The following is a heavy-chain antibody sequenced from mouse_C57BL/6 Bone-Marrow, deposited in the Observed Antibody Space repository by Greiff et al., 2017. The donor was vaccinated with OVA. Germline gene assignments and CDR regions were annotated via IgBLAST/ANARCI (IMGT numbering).Heavy chain of an antibody. CDR2: ISSGSSTI. CDR3: ARRVWSYAMDY. V-gene: IGHV5-17*01. Sequence: EVKLMESGGGLVKPGGSLKLSCAASGFTFSDYGMHWVRQAPEKGLEWVAYISSGSSTIYYADTVKGRFTISRDNAKNTLFLQMTSLRSEDTAMYYCARRVWSYAMDYWGQGTSVTVSS. D-gene: IGHD2-10*02. J-gene: IGHJ4*01. CDR1: GFTFSDYG.